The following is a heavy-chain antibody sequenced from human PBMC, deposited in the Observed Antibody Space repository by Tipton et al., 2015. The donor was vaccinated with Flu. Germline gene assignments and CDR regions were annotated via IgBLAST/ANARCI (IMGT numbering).Heavy chain of an antibody. CDR2: IHNNGGT. V-gene: IGHV4-59*01. Sequence: LRLSCTVSGDSITSYYWSWVRQPPGKGLEWIGYIHNNGGTNYNTKYNPSLKSRVSISVDTSKNQFSLKLSPVAAADTAVYYCARADAATAMQYYFDYWGQGTLVTVSS. D-gene: IGHD2-2*01. CDR3: ARADAATAMQYYFDY. J-gene: IGHJ4*02. CDR1: GDSITSYY.